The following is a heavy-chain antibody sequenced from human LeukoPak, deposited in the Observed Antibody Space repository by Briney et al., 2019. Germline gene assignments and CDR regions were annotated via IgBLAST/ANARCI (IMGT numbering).Heavy chain of an antibody. J-gene: IGHJ4*02. Sequence: SETLSLTCTVSGGSISSYYWSWIRQPPGKGLEWIGEINHSGSTNYNPSLKSRVTISVDTSKNQFSLKLSSVTAADTAVYYCAMGSGSYSYYFDYWGQGTLVTVSS. CDR2: INHSGST. D-gene: IGHD1-26*01. CDR1: GGSISSYY. CDR3: AMGSGSYSYYFDY. V-gene: IGHV4-34*01.